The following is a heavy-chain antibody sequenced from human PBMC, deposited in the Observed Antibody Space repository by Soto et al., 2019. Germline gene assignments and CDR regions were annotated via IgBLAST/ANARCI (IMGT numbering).Heavy chain of an antibody. CDR3: ATWHELEHAYDV. D-gene: IGHD1-1*01. V-gene: IGHV3-53*01. CDR2: LYDVDGS. J-gene: IGHJ3*01. CDR1: GLTISGKKY. Sequence: DVQLVESGGGLIQPGESLRLSCAAFGLTISGKKYVAWVRQAPGKGLEWVSGLYDVDGSFYADSVRGRFTTSSDSSKTTVYLQMNDPRPDDTAVYYCATWHELEHAYDVWGQGTTVTVSS.